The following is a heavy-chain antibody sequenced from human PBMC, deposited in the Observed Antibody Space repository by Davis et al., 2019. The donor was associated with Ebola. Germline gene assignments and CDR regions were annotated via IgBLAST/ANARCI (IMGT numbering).Heavy chain of an antibody. D-gene: IGHD1-26*01. Sequence: GGSLRLSCAASGFTFNIFDMHWVRQAPGRGLEWVAFVRSHGSDDHYADSVKGRFTISRDNSKNTLYLQMNSLRPEDTAVYYCTVGPTRWYFDYWGQGTLVTVSS. CDR2: VRSHGSDD. CDR3: TVGPTRWYFDY. CDR1: GFTFNIFD. J-gene: IGHJ4*02. V-gene: IGHV3-30*02.